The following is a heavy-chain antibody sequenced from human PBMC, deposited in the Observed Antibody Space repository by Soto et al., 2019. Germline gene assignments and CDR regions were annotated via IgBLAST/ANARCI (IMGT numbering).Heavy chain of an antibody. Sequence: QVQLQESGPGLVKPSQTLSLTCTVSGGSISSGGYYWSWIRQHPGKGLEWIGYIYYSGSTYYNTSRKXRXTXSXXTSQNQFSLKLSSVTAAVTAVYYWARVFGFGGMDVWGQGTTVTVSS. CDR3: ARVFGFGGMDV. J-gene: IGHJ6*02. CDR2: IYYSGST. D-gene: IGHD3-10*01. V-gene: IGHV4-31*03. CDR1: GGSISSGGYY.